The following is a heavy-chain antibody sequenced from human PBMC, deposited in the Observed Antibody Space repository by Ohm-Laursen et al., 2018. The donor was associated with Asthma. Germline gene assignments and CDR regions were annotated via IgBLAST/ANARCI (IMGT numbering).Heavy chain of an antibody. CDR2: IYSTGST. CDR3: ARGVDYGGNHLDS. D-gene: IGHD4-23*01. J-gene: IGHJ4*02. CDR1: GASFSTYY. V-gene: IGHV4-59*12. Sequence: SETLSLTCTLSGASFSTYYWGWIRQPPGKGLEWIGYIYSTGSTNYNPSLESRVTISIDTSTNQLSLKLTSVTAADTAVYYCARGVDYGGNHLDSWGQGTLVTVSA.